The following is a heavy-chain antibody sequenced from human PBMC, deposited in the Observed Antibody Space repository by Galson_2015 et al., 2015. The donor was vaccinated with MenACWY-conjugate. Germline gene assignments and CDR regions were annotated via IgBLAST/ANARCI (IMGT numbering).Heavy chain of an antibody. Sequence: SGKVSCKASGYTFNTYYMHWVRQAPGQGLEWVGIINPYGGSTTYAQKFQGRVTMTRDTSTSTVYMELSSLRSEDTAVYYCARGRGSYYYGMDVWGQGTTVTVSS. J-gene: IGHJ6*02. V-gene: IGHV1-46*02. CDR3: ARGRGSYYYGMDV. D-gene: IGHD1-26*01. CDR1: GYTFNTYY. CDR2: INPYGGST.